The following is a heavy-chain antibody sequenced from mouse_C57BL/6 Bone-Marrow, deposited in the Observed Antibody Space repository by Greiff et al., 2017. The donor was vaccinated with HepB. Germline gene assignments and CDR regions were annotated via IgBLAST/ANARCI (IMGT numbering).Heavy chain of an antibody. V-gene: IGHV1-55*01. CDR2: IYPGSGST. J-gene: IGHJ3*01. CDR3: ARKRGAYYCSSPAWFAY. CDR1: GYTFTSYW. Sequence: QVQLQQPGAELVKPGASVKMSCKASGYTFTSYWITWVKQRHGQCLEWIGDIYPGSGSTNYNEKFKSKSTLTVDKSSSTAYMQLSSLTSEDSAVYYCARKRGAYYCSSPAWFAYWGQGTLVTVSA. D-gene: IGHD1-1*01.